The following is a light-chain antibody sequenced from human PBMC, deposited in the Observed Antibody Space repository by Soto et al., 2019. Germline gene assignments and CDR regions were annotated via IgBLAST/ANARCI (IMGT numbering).Light chain of an antibody. CDR1: QSIRSW. J-gene: IGKJ1*01. V-gene: IGKV1-5*01. CDR2: GAS. CDR3: QHYHSDPWT. Sequence: DIQMTQSPSTLSASVGDRVTITCRASQSIRSWLAWYQWKPGKAPKLLIYGASSLESGVPLRFSGSGSGTEFTLTIISLQPDDFANYDCQHYHSDPWTFGQGTKVEVK.